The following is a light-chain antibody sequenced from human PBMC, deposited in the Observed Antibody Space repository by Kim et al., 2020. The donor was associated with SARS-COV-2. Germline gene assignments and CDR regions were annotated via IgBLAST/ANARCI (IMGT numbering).Light chain of an antibody. Sequence: SVSPGERATLSCRASQSVSSNLAWYQQKPGQAPRLLIYDASTRATGIPARFSGSGSGTEFTLTISSLQSADFAVYYCQQYDNWSTFGQGTKVDIK. J-gene: IGKJ1*01. CDR1: QSVSSN. CDR2: DAS. V-gene: IGKV3-15*01. CDR3: QQYDNWST.